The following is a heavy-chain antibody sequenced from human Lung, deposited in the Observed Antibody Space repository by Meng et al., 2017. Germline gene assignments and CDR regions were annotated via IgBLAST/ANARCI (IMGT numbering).Heavy chain of an antibody. CDR3: ARELVGDYGMDI. Sequence: ASVKVSCKDSGYTFTRYAINWVRQAPGQGLEWIGWINTHTGHPTYAQAITGRFVFSFDTSVSTAYLQISSLKADDTAVYYCARELVGDYGMDIWGQGTMVTVSS. J-gene: IGHJ6*02. CDR1: GYTFTRYA. CDR2: INTHTGHP. D-gene: IGHD3-10*01. V-gene: IGHV7-4-1*02.